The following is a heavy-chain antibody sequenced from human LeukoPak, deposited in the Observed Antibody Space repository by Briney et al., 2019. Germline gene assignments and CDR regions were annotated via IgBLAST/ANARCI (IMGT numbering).Heavy chain of an antibody. CDR1: GFTFSSYG. D-gene: IGHD7-27*01. CDR3: ASGNWGDAFDI. V-gene: IGHV3-30*03. Sequence: PGGSLRLSCAASGFTFSSYGMHWVRQAPGKGLEWVAVISYDGSNKYYADSVKGRFTISRDNSKNTLYLQMNSLRAEDTAVYYCASGNWGDAFDIWGQGTMVTVSS. J-gene: IGHJ3*02. CDR2: ISYDGSNK.